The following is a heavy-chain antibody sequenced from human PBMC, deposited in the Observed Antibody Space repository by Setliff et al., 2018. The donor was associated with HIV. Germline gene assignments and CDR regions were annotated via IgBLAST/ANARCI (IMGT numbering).Heavy chain of an antibody. J-gene: IGHJ5*02. D-gene: IGHD2-15*01. CDR1: GVSISKNRNW. CDR3: TRDWWAYGLMGS. Sequence: PSETLSLTCDVSGVSISKNRNWWSWVRQPPGKGLEWIGEIYFNLQTNYNPAFKSRVSMGLDNAKDQFSLRLTSVTAADTAIYYCTRDWWAYGLMGSWGQGMLVTVS. CDR2: IYFNLQT. V-gene: IGHV4-4*02.